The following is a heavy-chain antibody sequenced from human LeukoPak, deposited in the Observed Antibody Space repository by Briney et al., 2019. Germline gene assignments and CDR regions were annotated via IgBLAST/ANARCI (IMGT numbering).Heavy chain of an antibody. V-gene: IGHV3-9*01. J-gene: IGHJ3*01. D-gene: IGHD1-26*01. CDR3: AKDMGVRLEVHDALDF. CDR1: GFTFGVSA. CDR2: ISWNNGKI. Sequence: GRSLRLSCAVSGFTFGVSAMRWVRQVPGKGLEWVSSISWNNGKIEYADSVNGRFIMSRDNAESSVYLQMNRLREDDTALYYCAKDMGVRLEVHDALDFWGQGTLVTVSS.